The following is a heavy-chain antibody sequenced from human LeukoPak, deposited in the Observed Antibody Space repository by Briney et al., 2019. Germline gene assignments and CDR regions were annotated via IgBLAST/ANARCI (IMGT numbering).Heavy chain of an antibody. V-gene: IGHV3-53*01. CDR1: GFTVSSNY. CDR3: ARVASSSWYNSPWFDP. D-gene: IGHD6-13*01. J-gene: IGHJ5*02. Sequence: GGSLRLSCAASGFTVSSNYMSWVRQARGKGLEWVSVIYSGGSTYYADSVKGRFTISRDNSKNTLYLQMNSLRAEDTAVYYCARVASSSWYNSPWFDPGGQGTLVTVSA. CDR2: IYSGGST.